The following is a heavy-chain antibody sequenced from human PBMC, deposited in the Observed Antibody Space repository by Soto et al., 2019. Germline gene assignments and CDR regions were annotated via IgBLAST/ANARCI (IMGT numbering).Heavy chain of an antibody. J-gene: IGHJ4*02. V-gene: IGHV1-69*06. Sequence: QVQLVQSGAEVKKPGSSVKVSCKASGVTFSRQDMRWVRQAPGQGLEWMGGIIPIFGTPQYAEKFQDRVTITADKSTNIAYMELSSLRSEDTALYFCASWRSYSGSYCFDYWGQGTLVIVSS. CDR2: IIPIFGTP. CDR1: GVTFSRQD. D-gene: IGHD1-26*01. CDR3: ASWRSYSGSYCFDY.